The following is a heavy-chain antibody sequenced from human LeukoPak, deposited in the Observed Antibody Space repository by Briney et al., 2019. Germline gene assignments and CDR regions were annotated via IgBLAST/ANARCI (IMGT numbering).Heavy chain of an antibody. D-gene: IGHD6-19*01. Sequence: PGGSLRLSCAASGFTFSSYAMHWVRQAPGKGLEWVAVISYDGSNKYYADSVKGRFTISRDNSKNTLYLQMNSLRAEDTAVYYCASGIAVAGTAWYFDYWGQGTLVTVSS. CDR2: ISYDGSNK. CDR3: ASGIAVAGTAWYFDY. J-gene: IGHJ4*02. V-gene: IGHV3-30-3*01. CDR1: GFTFSSYA.